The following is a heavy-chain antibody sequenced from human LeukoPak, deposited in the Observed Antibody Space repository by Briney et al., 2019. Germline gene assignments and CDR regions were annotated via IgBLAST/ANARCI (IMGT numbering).Heavy chain of an antibody. J-gene: IGHJ6*02. V-gene: IGHV3-21*01. D-gene: IGHD3-10*01. CDR3: ARELITMVRGVIITYYYYGMDV. Sequence: GGSLRLSCAASGYTFSSYSMNWVRQAPGKGLEWVSSISSSSSYIYYADSVKGRFTISRDNAKNSLYLQMNSLRAEDTAVYYCARELITMVRGVIITYYYYGMDVWGQGTTVTVSS. CDR2: ISSSSSYI. CDR1: GYTFSSYS.